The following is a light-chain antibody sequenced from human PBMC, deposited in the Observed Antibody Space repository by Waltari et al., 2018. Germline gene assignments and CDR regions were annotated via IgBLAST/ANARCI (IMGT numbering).Light chain of an antibody. V-gene: IGKV1-39*01. CDR1: QYIDTY. Sequence: DIQMTQSPSSLSASVGDRVTIPCRASQYIDTYLNWYQQKSGKAPELLIYTASTLHSGVSSRFSGSGSGTDFTLTISSLQAEDVAVYYCQQYYATPPWTFGQGTKVEIK. CDR2: TAS. J-gene: IGKJ1*01. CDR3: QQYYATPPWT.